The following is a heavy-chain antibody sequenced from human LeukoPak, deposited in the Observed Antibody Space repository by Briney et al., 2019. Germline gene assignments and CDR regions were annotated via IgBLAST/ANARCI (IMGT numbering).Heavy chain of an antibody. V-gene: IGHV1-2*02. CDR2: INPNNGAT. CDR3: ARRKEGYCSGGSCYYFDY. Sequence: ASVKVSCKAFGYTFTDYYIHWVRQAPGQGLEWMGWINPNNGATNYAQKFQGRVTMTRDTSISTAYMELSGLRSDDTAVYYCARRKEGYCSGGSCYYFDYWGQGTLVTVSS. CDR1: GYTFTDYY. D-gene: IGHD2-15*01. J-gene: IGHJ4*02.